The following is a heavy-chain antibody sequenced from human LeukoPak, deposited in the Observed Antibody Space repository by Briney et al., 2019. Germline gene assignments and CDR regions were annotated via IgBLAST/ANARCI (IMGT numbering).Heavy chain of an antibody. CDR1: GFTFSSYS. CDR2: ISSSGGYI. J-gene: IGHJ4*02. CDR3: AREDDSCLDY. D-gene: IGHD2-2*01. V-gene: IGHV3-21*01. Sequence: PGGSLRLSCAASGFTFSSYSMNWVRQAPGKGLEWVSSISSSGGYIYYADSLKGRFTVSRDNAKNSLYLQMNSLRAEGTAVYYCAREDDSCLDYWGQGTLVTVSS.